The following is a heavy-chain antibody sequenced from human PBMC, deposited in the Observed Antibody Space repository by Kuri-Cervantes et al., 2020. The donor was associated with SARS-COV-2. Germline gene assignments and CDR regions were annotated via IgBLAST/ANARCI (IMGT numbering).Heavy chain of an antibody. Sequence: GESLKISCAASGFTFSNAWMSWVRQAPGKGLEWVAVISYDGSNKYYTDSVKGRFTISRDNSKNTLYLQMNSLRAEDTAVYYCVYDSSAFHFEYWGQGTLVTVSS. CDR1: GFTFSNAW. CDR2: ISYDGSNK. J-gene: IGHJ4*02. D-gene: IGHD3-22*01. V-gene: IGHV3-30*18. CDR3: VYDSSAFHFEY.